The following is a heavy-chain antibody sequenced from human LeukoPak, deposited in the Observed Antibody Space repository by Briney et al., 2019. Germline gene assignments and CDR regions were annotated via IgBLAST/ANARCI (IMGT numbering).Heavy chain of an antibody. J-gene: IGHJ4*02. CDR3: ARDFWVRHSAPAPKEF. CDR2: ISTHTGNT. V-gene: IGHV1-18*01. D-gene: IGHD2-2*01. Sequence: GASVKVSCKASGYPFLDYGINWVRQAPGQGLEWMGWISTHTGNTRYTERFQGRVILTTDTFTNTAYMGLRSLRSDDTAVFYCARDFWVRHSAPAPKEFWGQGTLVTVSS. CDR1: GYPFLDYG.